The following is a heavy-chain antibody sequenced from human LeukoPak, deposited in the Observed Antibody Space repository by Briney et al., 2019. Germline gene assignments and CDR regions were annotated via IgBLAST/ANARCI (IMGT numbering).Heavy chain of an antibody. D-gene: IGHD6-6*01. Sequence: SQTLSLTCAISGDSVSSNSAAWNWIRQSPSRGLEWLGRTYYRSKWYNDYAVSVKSRITINPDTSKNQFSLQLNSVTPEDTAVYYCARDMGKGEVWQLEGYYYYYMDVWGKGTTVTVSS. CDR3: ARDMGKGEVWQLEGYYYYYMDV. V-gene: IGHV6-1*01. CDR1: GDSVSSNSAA. CDR2: TYYRSKWYN. J-gene: IGHJ6*03.